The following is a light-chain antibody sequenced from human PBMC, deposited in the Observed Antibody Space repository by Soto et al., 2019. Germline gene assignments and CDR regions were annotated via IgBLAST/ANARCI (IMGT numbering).Light chain of an antibody. CDR1: QSISGW. J-gene: IGKJ1*01. CDR2: DAS. V-gene: IGKV1-5*01. Sequence: IQMTQSPSTLSASVGDRVSITCRASQSISGWLAWYQQKPGKAPKLLIYDASTLESGVPSRFSGSGSGTEFTLTISSLQPDDFATYYCQQSHSPPRTFGQGTKVEIK. CDR3: QQSHSPPRT.